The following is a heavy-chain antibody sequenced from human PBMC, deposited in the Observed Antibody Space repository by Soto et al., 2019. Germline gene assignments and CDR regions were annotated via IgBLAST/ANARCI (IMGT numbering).Heavy chain of an antibody. Sequence: QVQLVQSGAEVKKPGSSVKVSCKASGGTFSSYTISWVRQAPGQGLEWMGRIIPILGIANYAQKSQGRVTITADKSTSTAYMELSSLRSEDTAVYYCARFGTGAFDYWGQGTLVTVSS. CDR3: ARFGTGAFDY. J-gene: IGHJ4*02. CDR2: IIPILGIA. V-gene: IGHV1-69*02. CDR1: GGTFSSYT. D-gene: IGHD7-27*01.